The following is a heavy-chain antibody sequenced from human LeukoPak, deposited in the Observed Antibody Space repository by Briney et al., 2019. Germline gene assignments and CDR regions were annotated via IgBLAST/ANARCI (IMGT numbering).Heavy chain of an antibody. CDR2: IHPGDNT. V-gene: IGHV3-53*01. J-gene: IGHJ4*02. Sequence: GGSLRLSCAASGFTVNNNHMNWVRQAPGKGLEWVSGIHPGDNTYYADSVKGRFTISRDNSKNTLYLQMNSLRAEDTAVYYCTRGASYYDYWGQGTLVTVSS. D-gene: IGHD3-10*01. CDR1: GFTVNNNH. CDR3: TRGASYYDY.